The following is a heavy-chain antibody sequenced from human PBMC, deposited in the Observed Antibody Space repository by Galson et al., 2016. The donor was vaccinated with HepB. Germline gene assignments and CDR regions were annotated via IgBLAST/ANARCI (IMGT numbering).Heavy chain of an antibody. Sequence: SLRLSCAASGFTFSTYAMSWVRQAPGKGLEWVSGIGGTIGTTYYVGSVKGRFTISRDNSKNTLYLQMNSLRAEDTAVYYCATSSSTATTTFRLDYWGQGTLVTVSS. CDR2: IGGTIGTT. J-gene: IGHJ4*02. CDR3: ATSSSTATTTFRLDY. CDR1: GFTFSTYA. V-gene: IGHV3-23*01. D-gene: IGHD5-12*01.